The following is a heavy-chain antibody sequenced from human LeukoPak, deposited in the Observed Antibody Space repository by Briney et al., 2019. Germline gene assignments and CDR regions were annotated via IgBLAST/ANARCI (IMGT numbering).Heavy chain of an antibody. CDR2: INHSGST. CDR1: GGSFSGYY. D-gene: IGHD5-12*01. Sequence: SETLSLTCAVYGGSFSGYYWSWIRQPPGKGLEWIGEINHSGSTNYNPSLKSRVTISVDTSKNQFSLKLSSVTAADTAVCYCARVRYGGYAGGSDYWGQGTLVTVSS. CDR3: ARVRYGGYAGGSDY. J-gene: IGHJ4*02. V-gene: IGHV4-34*01.